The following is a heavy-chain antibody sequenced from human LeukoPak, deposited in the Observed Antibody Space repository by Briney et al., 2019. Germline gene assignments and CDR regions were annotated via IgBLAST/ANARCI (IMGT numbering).Heavy chain of an antibody. V-gene: IGHV3-23*01. CDR1: GGSFSYPY. CDR2: ISGSGGST. CDR3: AKGEYYYDSSRGFFDY. J-gene: IGHJ4*02. Sequence: ETLSLTCAVYGGSFSYPYWNWIRQSPAKGLEWVSAISGSGGSTYYADSVKGRFTISRDNSKNTLYLQMNSLRAEDTAVYYCAKGEYYYDSSRGFFDYWGQGTLVTVSS. D-gene: IGHD3-22*01.